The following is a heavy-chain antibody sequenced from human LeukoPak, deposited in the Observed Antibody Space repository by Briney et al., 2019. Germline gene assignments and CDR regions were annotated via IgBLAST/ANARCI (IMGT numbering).Heavy chain of an antibody. Sequence: ASVKVSCKASGYTFTSYGISWGRQAPGQGVGSMGWMSAYNGNTDYAQKLQGRVTMTTDTSTSPAYMELRSLSSDDTAVYYWTRATYYNLWSGSLHDFDYWGQGTLVTVSS. D-gene: IGHD3-3*01. CDR3: TRATYYNLWSGSLHDFDY. CDR2: MSAYNGNT. V-gene: IGHV1-18*01. J-gene: IGHJ4*02. CDR1: GYTFTSYG.